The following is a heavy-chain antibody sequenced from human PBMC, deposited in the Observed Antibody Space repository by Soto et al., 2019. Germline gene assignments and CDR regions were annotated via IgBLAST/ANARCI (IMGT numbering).Heavy chain of an antibody. D-gene: IGHD6-13*01. CDR3: ARRAIAAAGTGGWFDP. J-gene: IGHJ5*02. CDR2: INHSGST. CDR1: GGSFSGYY. Sequence: QVQLQQWGAGLLKPSETLSLTCAVYGGSFSGYYWSWIRQPPGKGLEWIGEINHSGSTNYNPSLKSRVTRSVDTSKNQFSLKLSSVTAADTAVYYCARRAIAAAGTGGWFDPWGQGTLVTVSS. V-gene: IGHV4-34*01.